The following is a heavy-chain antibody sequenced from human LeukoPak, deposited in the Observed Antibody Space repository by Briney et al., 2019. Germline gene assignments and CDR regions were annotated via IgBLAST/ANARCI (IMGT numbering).Heavy chain of an antibody. D-gene: IGHD3-3*01. CDR2: IIPIFGTA. Sequence: SVKVSCKASGGTFSSYAISWVRQAPGLGLEWMGRIIPIFGTANYAQKFQGRVTITTDESTSTAYMELSSLRSEDTAVYYCAGLTIFGVVSIDYWGQGTLVTVSS. CDR1: GGTFSSYA. CDR3: AGLTIFGVVSIDY. J-gene: IGHJ4*02. V-gene: IGHV1-69*05.